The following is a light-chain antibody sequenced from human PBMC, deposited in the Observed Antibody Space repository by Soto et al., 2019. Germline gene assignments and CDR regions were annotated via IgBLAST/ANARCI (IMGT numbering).Light chain of an antibody. CDR2: KVS. V-gene: IGKV2-30*01. Sequence: DVVLTQSPLSLPVTLGQPASISYRSSQSLVYNDGNIYLNWFQQRPGQSPRRLIYKVSNRDSGVPDRFSGSGSGTDFTLQISRVEAEDVGVYYCMQGTHSWTFGQGTKVDIK. CDR3: MQGTHSWT. CDR1: QSLVYNDGNIY. J-gene: IGKJ1*01.